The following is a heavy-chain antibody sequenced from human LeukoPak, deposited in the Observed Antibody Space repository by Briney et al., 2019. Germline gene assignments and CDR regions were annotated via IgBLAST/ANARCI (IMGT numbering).Heavy chain of an antibody. V-gene: IGHV3-33*01. D-gene: IGHD5-18*01. J-gene: IGHJ4*02. CDR3: ARESHSRPFDY. CDR2: IWYDGSNK. CDR1: GFTFSSYG. Sequence: PGGSLRLSCAASGFTFSSYGMHWVRQAPGKGLEWVAVIWYDGSNKYYADSVKGRFTISRDNSKNTLYLQMNSLRAEDTAVYYRARESHSRPFDYWGQGTLVTVSS.